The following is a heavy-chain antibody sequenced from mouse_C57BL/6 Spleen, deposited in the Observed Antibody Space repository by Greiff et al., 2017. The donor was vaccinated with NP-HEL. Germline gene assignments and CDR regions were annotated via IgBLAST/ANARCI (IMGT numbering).Heavy chain of an antibody. CDR3: ARLNYYYGSSHYYAMDY. CDR1: GYTFTDYN. J-gene: IGHJ4*01. Sequence: EVQLQQSGPELVKPGASVKMSCKASGYTFTDYNMHWVKQSHGKSLEWIGYINPNNGGTSYNQKFKGKATLTVNKSSSTAYMELRSLTSEDSAVYYCARLNYYYGSSHYYAMDYWGQGTSVTVSA. V-gene: IGHV1-22*01. D-gene: IGHD1-1*01. CDR2: INPNNGGT.